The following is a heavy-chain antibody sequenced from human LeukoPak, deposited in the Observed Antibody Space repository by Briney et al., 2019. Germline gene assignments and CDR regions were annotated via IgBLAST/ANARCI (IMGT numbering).Heavy chain of an antibody. CDR1: GFTVSSNY. CDR3: ARTYITGTETFDI. V-gene: IGHV3-53*01. J-gene: IGHJ3*02. D-gene: IGHD1-20*01. CDR2: IYSGGST. Sequence: PGGSLRLSCAASGFTVSSNYMSWVRQAPGKGLEWVSVIYSGGSTYYADSVKGRFTISRDNSKNTLYLQMNSLRAEDTAVYYCARTYITGTETFDIWGQGTMVTVSS.